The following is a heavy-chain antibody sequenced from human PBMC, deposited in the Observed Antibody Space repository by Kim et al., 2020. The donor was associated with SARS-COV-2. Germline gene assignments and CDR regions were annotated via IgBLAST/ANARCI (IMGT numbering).Heavy chain of an antibody. V-gene: IGHV3-7*03. J-gene: IGHJ4*02. Sequence: GGSLRLSCAASGFTFSSYWMSWVRQAPGKGLEWVANIKQDGSEKYYVDSVKGRFTISRDNAKNSLYLQMNSLRAEDTAVYYCARRLYDMATINAPFDYWGQGTLVTVSS. D-gene: IGHD3-9*01. CDR3: ARRLYDMATINAPFDY. CDR2: IKQDGSEK. CDR1: GFTFSSYW.